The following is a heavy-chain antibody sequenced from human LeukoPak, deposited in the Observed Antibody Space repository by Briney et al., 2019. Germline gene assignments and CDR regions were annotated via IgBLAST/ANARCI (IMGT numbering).Heavy chain of an antibody. CDR3: ARSGHCSGSACYSEGIDF. Sequence: ASVKVSCKTSGYTFINSGITWVRQAPGQGLEWMGWIKGYNGDTAYAQMFQGRFTMTIDASTSTSSMELSCLRSDDTAVYYCARSGHCSGSACYSEGIDFWGQGTLVTVSS. CDR2: IKGYNGDT. J-gene: IGHJ4*02. D-gene: IGHD2-21*01. CDR1: GYTFINSG. V-gene: IGHV1-18*01.